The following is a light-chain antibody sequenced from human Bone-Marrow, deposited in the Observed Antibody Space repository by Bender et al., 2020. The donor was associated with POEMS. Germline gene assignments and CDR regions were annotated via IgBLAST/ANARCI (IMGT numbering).Light chain of an antibody. CDR3: CSYAGSRTWV. CDR1: TNDVGGYNY. V-gene: IGLV2-8*01. J-gene: IGLJ3*02. CDR2: EVT. Sequence: QSALTQPPSASGSPGQSVTISCTGTTNDVGGYNYVSWYQQHPGKAPKLMISEVTKRPSGVPDCFSGSKSGNTASLTVSGLQAEDEADYLCCSYAGSRTWVFGGGTKLTVL.